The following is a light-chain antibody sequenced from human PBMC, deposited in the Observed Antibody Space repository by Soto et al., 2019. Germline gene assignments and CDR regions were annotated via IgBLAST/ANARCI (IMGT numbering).Light chain of an antibody. CDR3: QTWATGIRV. J-gene: IGLJ3*02. CDR2: LNNDGSH. Sequence: QLVLTQSPSASASLGASVKLTCSLSSGHSFYAIAWHQQQPEKGPRYLMKLNNDGSHNKGDGIPDRFSGSSSGAERYLTISSLQSEDEADNYCQTWATGIRVFGGGTKLTVL. V-gene: IGLV4-69*01. CDR1: SGHSFYA.